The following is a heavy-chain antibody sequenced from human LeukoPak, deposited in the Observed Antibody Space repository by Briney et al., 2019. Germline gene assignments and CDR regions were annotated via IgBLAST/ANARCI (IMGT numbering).Heavy chain of an antibody. CDR2: IHHSGST. D-gene: IGHD5-18*01. J-gene: IGHJ4*02. Sequence: SETLSLTCAVNGGSFSGYYWSWIRQPPGKGLEWIGEIHHSGSTNYNPSLKSRVTISVDTSMNQFSLKLSSVTAADTAVYYCARGIQLWRRFDYWGQGTLVTVSS. CDR3: ARGIQLWRRFDY. V-gene: IGHV4-34*01. CDR1: GGSFSGYY.